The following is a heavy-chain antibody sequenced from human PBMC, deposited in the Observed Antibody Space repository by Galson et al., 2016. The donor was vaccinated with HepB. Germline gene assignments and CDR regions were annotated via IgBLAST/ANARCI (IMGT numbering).Heavy chain of an antibody. V-gene: IGHV3-23*01. CDR1: GFTFNNFA. Sequence: SLRLSCAASGFTFNNFAISWVRQAPGKGLEWVSTISGSGTHTLYDHSVEGRFTLSRDNSNNTVSLQINGLRGEDTALYYCAKDAFSYAAMLRGVFDHWGQGTLVTVSA. CDR3: AKDAFSYAAMLRGVFDH. D-gene: IGHD3-10*01. J-gene: IGHJ4*02. CDR2: ISGSGTHT.